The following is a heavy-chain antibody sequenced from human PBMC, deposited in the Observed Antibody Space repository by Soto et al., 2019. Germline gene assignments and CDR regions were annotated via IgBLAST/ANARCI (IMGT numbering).Heavy chain of an antibody. CDR1: GGSINSNRW. V-gene: IGHV4-4*02. CDR2: IHDGGTT. D-gene: IGHD3-9*01. J-gene: IGHJ5*02. Sequence: QVKLQESGPGLVKPSGTLSLTCAVSGGSINSNRWWTWVRQAPGKGLEWIGAIHDGGTTNYNLSLKSRVTLSIDESKNQFSLDMQSVSAADTAVYYCAGQWAAGYGAFDPWGQGMLVTVSS. CDR3: AGQWAAGYGAFDP.